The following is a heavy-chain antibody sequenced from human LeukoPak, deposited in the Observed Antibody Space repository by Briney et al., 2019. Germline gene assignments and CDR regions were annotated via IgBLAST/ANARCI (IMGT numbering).Heavy chain of an antibody. CDR3: AKGSYYDSSGSFYFDY. CDR1: GFTFSSYA. CDR2: ISGSGHNT. Sequence: WGSLRLSCAASGFTFSSYAMSWVRQAPGKGLEWVSGISGSGHNTYYADSVKGRFTISRDNSKNTLYVQVNSLGTEDTAAYYCAKGSYYDSSGSFYFDYWGQGTLVTVSS. D-gene: IGHD3-22*01. V-gene: IGHV3-23*01. J-gene: IGHJ4*02.